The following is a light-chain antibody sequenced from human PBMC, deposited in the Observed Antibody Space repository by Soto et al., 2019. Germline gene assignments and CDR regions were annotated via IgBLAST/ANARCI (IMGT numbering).Light chain of an antibody. CDR1: SSNIGSNA. CDR2: RNS. J-gene: IGLJ2*01. Sequence: QSVLTQPPSASGTPGQRVTISCSGSSSNIGSNAVNWYQNLPGTAPKLLIYRNSQRPSGVPDRFSASKSGTSASLAISGLQSEDEADYYCASWDDSLNGVVFGGGTQLTVL. CDR3: ASWDDSLNGVV. V-gene: IGLV1-44*01.